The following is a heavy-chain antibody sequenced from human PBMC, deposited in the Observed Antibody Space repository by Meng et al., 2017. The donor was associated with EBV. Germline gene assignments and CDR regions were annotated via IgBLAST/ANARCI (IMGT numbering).Heavy chain of an antibody. D-gene: IGHD6-13*01. CDR2: ISGSGGST. Sequence: EESGVEFGGGLVQRGGSLRHSCAAFGFTFSSYAMSWVRQGPGKGLEWVSAISGSGGSTYYADSVKGRFTISRDNSKNTLYLQMNSLRAEDKAVYYCAKDLAGGIAVDYWGQGTLVTVSS. V-gene: IGHV3-23*04. J-gene: IGHJ4*02. CDR1: GFTFSSYA. CDR3: AKDLAGGIAVDY.